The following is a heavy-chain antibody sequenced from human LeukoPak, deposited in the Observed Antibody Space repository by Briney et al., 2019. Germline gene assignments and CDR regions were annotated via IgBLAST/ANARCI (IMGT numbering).Heavy chain of an antibody. D-gene: IGHD3-9*01. CDR3: ARVLDWYYFDY. CDR2: INAGNGNT. J-gene: IGHJ4*02. V-gene: IGHV1-3*01. Sequence: ASVRVSCTASGYTFTSHAMHWARQAPGQRLEWMGWINAGNGNTKYSQKFQGRVTITRDTSASTAYMELSSLRSEDTAVYYCARVLDWYYFDYWGQGTLVTVSS. CDR1: GYTFTSHA.